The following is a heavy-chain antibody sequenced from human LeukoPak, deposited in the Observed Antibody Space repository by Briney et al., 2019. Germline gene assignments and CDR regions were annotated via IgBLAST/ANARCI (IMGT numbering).Heavy chain of an antibody. CDR2: ISSSSSYI. CDR3: ARDAILTGRKFGY. V-gene: IGHV3-21*01. J-gene: IGHJ4*02. D-gene: IGHD3-9*01. Sequence: GGSLRLSCAASGFTFSSYSMNWVRQAPGKGLEWVSSISSSSSYIYYADSVKGRFTISRDNAKNSLYLQMNSLRAEDTAVYYCARDAILTGRKFGYWGQGTLVTVSS. CDR1: GFTFSSYS.